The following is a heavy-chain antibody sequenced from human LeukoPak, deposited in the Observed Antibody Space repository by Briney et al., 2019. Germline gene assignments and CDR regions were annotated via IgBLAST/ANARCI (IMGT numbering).Heavy chain of an antibody. CDR1: GFTFSNFW. CDR3: ARDRGSSGWYGSLDY. Sequence: PGGSLRLSCAASGFTFSNFWMHWVRQAPGKGLVRVALIYGDGSFTRYADSVKGRFTISRDNAKNTVYLQMNSLRDEDTAVYYCARDRGSSGWYGSLDYWGQGTLVTVSS. D-gene: IGHD6-19*01. J-gene: IGHJ4*02. V-gene: IGHV3-74*01. CDR2: IYGDGSFT.